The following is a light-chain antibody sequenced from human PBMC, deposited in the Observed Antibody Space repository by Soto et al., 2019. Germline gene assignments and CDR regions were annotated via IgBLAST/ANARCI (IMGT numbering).Light chain of an antibody. CDR1: SGSIANNY. CDR2: ENN. V-gene: IGLV6-57*04. Sequence: NFMLTHPHSGSESPVKTLSISCTRSSGSIANNYVQWYQQRPGSAPTTVIYENNQRLSGVPDRFSGSTDGSSNSASLTISGLQTEDEADYYCQSYDSDFVVFGGGTKLTVL. CDR3: QSYDSDFVV. J-gene: IGLJ2*01.